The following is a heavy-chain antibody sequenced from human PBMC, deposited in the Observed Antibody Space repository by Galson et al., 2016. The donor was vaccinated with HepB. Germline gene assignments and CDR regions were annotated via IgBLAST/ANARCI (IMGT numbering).Heavy chain of an antibody. Sequence: PALVKPTQTLTLTCTFSGFSLTTSGMCVSWIRQPPGKALEWLARIDWDDDKHYSTSLETRLSISKDTSKNRVVLTMTNMDPVDTATYYCARDYYDFWGGYDAPYYSYGMDVWGQGTTVSVSS. D-gene: IGHD3-3*01. V-gene: IGHV2-70*11. J-gene: IGHJ6*02. CDR2: IDWDDDK. CDR1: GFSLTTSGMC. CDR3: ARDYYDFWGGYDAPYYSYGMDV.